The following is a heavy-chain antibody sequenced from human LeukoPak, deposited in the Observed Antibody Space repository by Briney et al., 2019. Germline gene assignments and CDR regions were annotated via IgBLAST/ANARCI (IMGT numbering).Heavy chain of an antibody. CDR3: ARGRGDTTIVVVTYNWFDP. CDR2: INHSGST. CDR1: GGSISSSNW. V-gene: IGHV4-4*02. Sequence: SGTLSLTCAVSGGSISSSNWWSWVRQPPGKGLEWIGEINHSGSTNYNPSLKSRVTISVDTSKNQFSLKLSSVTAADTAVYYCARGRGDTTIVVVTYNWFDPWGQGTLVTVSS. D-gene: IGHD3-22*01. J-gene: IGHJ5*02.